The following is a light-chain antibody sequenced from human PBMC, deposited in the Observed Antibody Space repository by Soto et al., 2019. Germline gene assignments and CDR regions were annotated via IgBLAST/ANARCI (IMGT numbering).Light chain of an antibody. V-gene: IGKV3-15*01. CDR2: GAS. CDR3: QQYNNWPPWT. CDR1: QSVSSN. Sequence: EIVMTQSPATLSVSPGERATLSCRASQSVSSNLACYQQKPGQAPRLLIYGASTRATGSPARFSGSWSGTEFALTISSLQCEDFAVYYCQQYNNWPPWTFGQGTKVEIK. J-gene: IGKJ1*01.